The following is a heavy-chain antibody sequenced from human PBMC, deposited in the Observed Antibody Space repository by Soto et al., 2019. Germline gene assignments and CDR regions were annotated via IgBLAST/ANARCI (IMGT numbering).Heavy chain of an antibody. Sequence: GGSLRLSCAASGFTFSSYSMNWVRQAPGKGLEWVSSISSSSSYIYYADSVKGRFTISRDNSKNTLYLHMNSLRAEDAAVYYCAKDRGEYTSSPCDSWGQGT. CDR1: GFTFSSYS. D-gene: IGHD3-10*01. V-gene: IGHV3-21*04. CDR3: AKDRGEYTSSPCDS. CDR2: ISSSSSYI. J-gene: IGHJ4*02.